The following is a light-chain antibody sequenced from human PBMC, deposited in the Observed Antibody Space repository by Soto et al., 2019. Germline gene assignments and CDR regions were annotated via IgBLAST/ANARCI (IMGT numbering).Light chain of an antibody. J-gene: IGKJ5*01. CDR2: DAS. Sequence: EIGLKQSPATLSLSPGERATLSCRASQSVSSYLAWYQKKPGQAPRLLLYDASNRATGIPARFSGSGSGTDLTLTISSLETEDFAVYYCQQRSNWPPITFGQGTRLEIK. CDR3: QQRSNWPPIT. CDR1: QSVSSY. V-gene: IGKV3-11*01.